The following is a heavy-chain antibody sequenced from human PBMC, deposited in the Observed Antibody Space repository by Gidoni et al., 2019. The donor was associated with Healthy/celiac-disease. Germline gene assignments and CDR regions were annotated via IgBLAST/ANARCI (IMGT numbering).Heavy chain of an antibody. CDR2: IIPILGIA. V-gene: IGHV1-69*02. D-gene: IGHD4-17*01. CDR1: GGTFSSYT. Sequence: QVQLVQSGAEVKKPGSSVKVSCKASGGTFSSYTISWVRQAPGQGLEWMGRIIPILGIANYAQKFQGRVTITADKSTSTAYMELSSLRSEDTAVYYCARGEPGGVTTYYYYYGMDVWGQGTTVTVSS. CDR3: ARGEPGGVTTYYYYYGMDV. J-gene: IGHJ6*02.